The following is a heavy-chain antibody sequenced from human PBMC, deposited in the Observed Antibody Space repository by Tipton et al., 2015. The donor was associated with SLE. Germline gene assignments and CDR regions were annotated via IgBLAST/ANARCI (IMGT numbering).Heavy chain of an antibody. CDR1: GLTFNNAW. J-gene: IGHJ4*02. V-gene: IGHV3-15*01. Sequence: SLRLSCVVSGLTFNNAWMSWVRQTPGKGLEWVGLIKSNSHGGTTDYAARVKGRFTISRDDSKTTLYLQMNSLKTEDTAVYYCTTLWYYYDNSDYWGQGTLVTVSS. CDR3: TTLWYYYDNSDY. CDR2: IKSNSHGGTT. D-gene: IGHD3-22*01.